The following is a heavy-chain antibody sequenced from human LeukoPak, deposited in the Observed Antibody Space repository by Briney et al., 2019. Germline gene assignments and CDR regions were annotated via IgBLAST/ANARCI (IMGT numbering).Heavy chain of an antibody. Sequence: GSLRLSCAASGFPFSSYAMHWVRQAPGKGLEWVAVISYDGSNKYYADSVKGRFTISRDNSKNTLYLQMNSLRAEDTAVYYCARDQGTDTTRAYYYGMDVWGQGTTVTVSS. V-gene: IGHV3-30-3*01. D-gene: IGHD4-11*01. J-gene: IGHJ6*02. CDR2: ISYDGSNK. CDR1: GFPFSSYA. CDR3: ARDQGTDTTRAYYYGMDV.